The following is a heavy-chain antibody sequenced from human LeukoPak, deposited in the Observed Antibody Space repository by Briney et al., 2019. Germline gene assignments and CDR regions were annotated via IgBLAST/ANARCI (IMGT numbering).Heavy chain of an antibody. CDR2: MNPNSGNT. D-gene: IGHD3-22*01. CDR1: GYTFTSYD. V-gene: IGHV1-8*01. J-gene: IGHJ4*02. CDR3: ARALRVRGIVVVTLGY. Sequence: ASVKVSCKASGYTFTSYDINWVRQANGQGLEWMGWMNPNSGNTGYAQKFQGRVTMTRNTSISTAYMELSSLRSEDTAVYYCARALRVRGIVVVTLGYWGQGTLVTVSS.